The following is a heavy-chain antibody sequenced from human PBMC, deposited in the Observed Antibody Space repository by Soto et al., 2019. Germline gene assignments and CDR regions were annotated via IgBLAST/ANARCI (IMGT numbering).Heavy chain of an antibody. CDR3: ARDFGGTLRAFDY. J-gene: IGHJ4*02. D-gene: IGHD3-3*01. Sequence: QVQLVESGGGVVQPGRSLRLSCAASGFTFSSYGMHWVRQAPGKGLEWVVVIWYDGSNKYYADSVKGRFTISRDNSMNTLYLQMNSLRAEDTAVYYCARDFGGTLRAFDYWGQGTLVTVSS. CDR1: GFTFSSYG. V-gene: IGHV3-33*01. CDR2: IWYDGSNK.